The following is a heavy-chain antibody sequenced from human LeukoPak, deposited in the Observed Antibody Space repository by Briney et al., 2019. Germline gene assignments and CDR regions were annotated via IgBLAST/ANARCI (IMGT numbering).Heavy chain of an antibody. CDR3: AKGPHYYGSGSHRRGHYFDY. CDR2: TRDDGSKK. D-gene: IGHD3-10*01. V-gene: IGHV3-30*02. Sequence: GGSLRLSCAASGFTFSTYGMHWVRQAPGKGLEWVAFTRDDGSKKYYTDSVKGRLTISRDNFKNTLYLQMNGLRAEDTAVYYCAKGPHYYGSGSHRRGHYFDYWGQGTLVTVSS. CDR1: GFTFSTYG. J-gene: IGHJ4*02.